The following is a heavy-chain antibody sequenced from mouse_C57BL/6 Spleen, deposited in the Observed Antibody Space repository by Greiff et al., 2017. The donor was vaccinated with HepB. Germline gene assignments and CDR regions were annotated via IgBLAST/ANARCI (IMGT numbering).Heavy chain of an antibody. CDR3: ARENYGSYYFDY. J-gene: IGHJ2*01. CDR1: GISITTGNYR. Sequence: VQLQQSGPGLVKPSQTVFLTCTVTGISITTGNYRWSWIRQFPGNKLEWIGYIYYSGTITYNPSLTSRTTITRDTPKNQFFLEMNSLTAEDTATYYCARENYGSYYFDYWGQGTTLTVSS. CDR2: IYYSGTI. V-gene: IGHV3-5*01. D-gene: IGHD1-1*01.